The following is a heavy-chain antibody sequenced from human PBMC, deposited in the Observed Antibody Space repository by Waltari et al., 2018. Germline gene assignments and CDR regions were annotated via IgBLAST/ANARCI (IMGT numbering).Heavy chain of an antibody. Sequence: QLQLQESGPGLGKPSETLSLTCTVSGGSISSISYSWGWIGQPPGKGLEWIGSIYYSGSTYYNPSLKSRVTISVDTSKNQFSLKLSSVTAADTAVYYCARWDDSSGYYLLGYWGQGTLVTVSS. CDR3: ARWDDSSGYYLLGY. CDR2: IYYSGST. V-gene: IGHV4-39*07. CDR1: GGSISSISYS. D-gene: IGHD3-22*01. J-gene: IGHJ4*02.